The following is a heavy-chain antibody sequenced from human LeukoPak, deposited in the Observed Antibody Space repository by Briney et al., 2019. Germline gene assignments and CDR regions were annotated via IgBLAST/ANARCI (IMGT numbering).Heavy chain of an antibody. Sequence: GRSLRLSCAPSGFTFSSFSMNWVSQAPGKGLEWVSYISSSSSTIYYADSVKGRFTISRDKAKNSLYLQMNSLKAEDTAVYYCARDGGDYDFWSGYLDYWGQGTLVTVSS. V-gene: IGHV3-48*01. CDR1: GFTFSSFS. CDR3: ARDGGDYDFWSGYLDY. J-gene: IGHJ4*02. D-gene: IGHD3-3*01. CDR2: ISSSSSTI.